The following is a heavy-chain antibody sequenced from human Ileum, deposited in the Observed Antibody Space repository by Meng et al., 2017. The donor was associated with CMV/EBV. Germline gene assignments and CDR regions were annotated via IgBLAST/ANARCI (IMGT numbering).Heavy chain of an antibody. CDR2: MYASGTA. CDR3: ARVNARIPGALKD. J-gene: IGHJ4*02. Sequence: GSLRPSCTVSGASDNTRDNCWTWARQSPGNTLEWIGYMYASGTANYNPSLDSRLTISVDTSKNLFSLSLTSVTAVDTATYYCARVNARIPGALKDWGQGVLVTFAS. V-gene: IGHV4-61*08. D-gene: IGHD4/OR15-4a*01. CDR1: GASDNTRDNC.